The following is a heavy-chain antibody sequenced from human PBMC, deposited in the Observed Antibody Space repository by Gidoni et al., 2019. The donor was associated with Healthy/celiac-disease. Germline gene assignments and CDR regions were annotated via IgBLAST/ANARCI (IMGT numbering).Heavy chain of an antibody. J-gene: IGHJ4*02. D-gene: IGHD6-13*01. CDR3: ARDGDSSSWPNYFDY. Sequence: EVQLVESGGGLVKPGGSLRLSCAASGFPFSSYSMNWVRQAPGKGLEWVSSISSSRSYIYYADSVKGRFTISRDNAKNSLYLQMNSLRAEDTAVYYCARDGDSSSWPNYFDYWGQGTLVTVSS. V-gene: IGHV3-21*01. CDR1: GFPFSSYS. CDR2: ISSSRSYI.